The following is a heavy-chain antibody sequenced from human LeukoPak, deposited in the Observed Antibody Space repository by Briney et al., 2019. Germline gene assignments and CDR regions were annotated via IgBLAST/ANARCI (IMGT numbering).Heavy chain of an antibody. Sequence: SETLSLTCTVSGGSISSNNYYWGWIRQPPGKGLEWIGSIYYSGSTYYNPSLKSRVTISVDTSKNQFSLKLSSVTAADTAVYYCARGKWNTYGYVDYWGQGTLVAVSS. CDR3: ARGKWNTYGYVDY. V-gene: IGHV4-39*07. J-gene: IGHJ4*02. D-gene: IGHD1/OR15-1a*01. CDR1: GGSISSNNYY. CDR2: IYYSGST.